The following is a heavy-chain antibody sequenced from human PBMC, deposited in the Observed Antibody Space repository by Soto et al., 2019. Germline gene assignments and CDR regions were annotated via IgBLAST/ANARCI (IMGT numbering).Heavy chain of an antibody. Sequence: SETLSLTCTVSSGSIINYYWSWIRQPPEKGLEWIGYIYNSGSTNYNPSLKSRVTTSVDTSKYQFSLRLSSVTAADTAVYYCARGWRGPSASIPFFYDYWGQGALVTVSS. CDR1: SGSIINYY. CDR2: IYNSGST. J-gene: IGHJ4*02. D-gene: IGHD3-3*01. CDR3: ARGWRGPSASIPFFYDY. V-gene: IGHV4-59*01.